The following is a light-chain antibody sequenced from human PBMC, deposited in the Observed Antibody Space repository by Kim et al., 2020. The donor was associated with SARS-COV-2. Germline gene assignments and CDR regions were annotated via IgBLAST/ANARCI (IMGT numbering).Light chain of an antibody. CDR2: GVN. CDR1: SSHIGGYNF. CDR3: SSYAGRQNLV. Sequence: GPSVTEPCSGTSSHIGGYNFVAWCKQHPGKAPKVMIYGVNKRPSGLPDRFSGSTSGNTASLTVSGLQAEDEADYYCSSYAGRQNLVFGGGTQLTVL. V-gene: IGLV2-8*01. J-gene: IGLJ2*01.